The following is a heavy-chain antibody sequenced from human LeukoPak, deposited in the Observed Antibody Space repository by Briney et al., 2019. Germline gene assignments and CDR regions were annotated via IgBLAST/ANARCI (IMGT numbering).Heavy chain of an antibody. CDR2: IYYSGTT. Sequence: PSETLSLTCTVSGGSISSYYWSWIRQPPGKGLEWIGYIYYSGTTNYNPSLKSRVTISVDTSKNQFSLKLSSVTAADTAVYYCAMIGRGDYGGNPWGQGTLVTVSS. J-gene: IGHJ5*02. D-gene: IGHD4-23*01. CDR3: AMIGRGDYGGNP. CDR1: GGSISSYY. V-gene: IGHV4-59*12.